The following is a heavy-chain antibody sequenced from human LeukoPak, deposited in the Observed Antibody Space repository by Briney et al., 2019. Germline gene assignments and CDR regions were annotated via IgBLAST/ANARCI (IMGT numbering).Heavy chain of an antibody. V-gene: IGHV4-38-2*02. CDR2: IYHTGAT. D-gene: IGHD3-10*01. CDR1: GYTISGGYF. Sequence: PSETLSLTCAVSGYTISGGYFWVWIRQPPGKGLEWIGSIYHTGATYYNPSLRSPVSISVDTSKNQFSLEVNSVTAADTAVYYCAIDVGLTISAIWFDPWGQGTLVTVSS. CDR3: AIDVGLTISAIWFDP. J-gene: IGHJ5*02.